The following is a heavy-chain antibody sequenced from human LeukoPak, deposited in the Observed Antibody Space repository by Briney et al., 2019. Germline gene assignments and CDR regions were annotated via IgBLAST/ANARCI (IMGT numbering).Heavy chain of an antibody. Sequence: GGSLRLSCAASGFTFSSDAMSWVRQAPGKRLEWVSAIIGSGGSTYYADSVKGRFTISRDNSKNTLYLQMNSLRAEDTAVYYCAKDSIGDYDSSGYYYEGFDYWGQGTLVTVSS. CDR2: IIGSGGST. J-gene: IGHJ4*02. CDR3: AKDSIGDYDSSGYYYEGFDY. D-gene: IGHD3-22*01. CDR1: GFTFSSDA. V-gene: IGHV3-23*01.